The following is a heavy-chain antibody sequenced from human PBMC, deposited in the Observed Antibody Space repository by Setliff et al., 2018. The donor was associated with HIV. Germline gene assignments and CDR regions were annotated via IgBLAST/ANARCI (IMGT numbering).Heavy chain of an antibody. CDR2: IWSDGSNK. CDR3: AKTVDV. J-gene: IGHJ6*04. V-gene: IGHV3-30*02. Sequence: GGSLRLSCAASGFTFSGYGMHWVRQAPGRGLEWVAFIWSDGSNKYYADSVNGRFTISRDNSKNTLYLQMNSLRAEDTAVYHCAKTVDVWGKGTTVTVSS. CDR1: GFTFSGYG.